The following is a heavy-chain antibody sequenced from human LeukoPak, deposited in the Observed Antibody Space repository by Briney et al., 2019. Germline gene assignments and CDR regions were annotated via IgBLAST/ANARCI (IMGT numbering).Heavy chain of an antibody. Sequence: GGSLRLSCTPSGFASKNYAMRWGRGAPGKGVEWGSIISATGVKTYYADSVKGRFTISRDNSKHTLYLLMNSLRAEDTAVYYCARQPAGYSYGAGAFHIWGQGTMVTVSS. CDR3: ARQPAGYSYGAGAFHI. V-gene: IGHV3-23*01. CDR1: GFASKNYA. D-gene: IGHD5-18*01. J-gene: IGHJ3*02. CDR2: ISATGVKT.